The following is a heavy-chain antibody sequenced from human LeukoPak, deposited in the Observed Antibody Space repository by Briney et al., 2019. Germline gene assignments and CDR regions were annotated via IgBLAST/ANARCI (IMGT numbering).Heavy chain of an antibody. J-gene: IGHJ4*02. D-gene: IGHD1-7*01. CDR1: GGTFSSYA. CDR2: IIPIFGTA. Sequence: ASVKVSCKASGGTFSSYAISWVRQAPGQGLEWMGGIIPIFGTANYAQKFQGRVTITADESTSTAYMELSSLRFEDTAVYYCARGQGYNWNYLSWGQGTLVTVSS. CDR3: ARGQGYNWNYLS. V-gene: IGHV1-69*13.